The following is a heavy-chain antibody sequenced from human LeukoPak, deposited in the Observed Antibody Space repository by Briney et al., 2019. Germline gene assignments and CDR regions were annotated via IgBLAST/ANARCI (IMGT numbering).Heavy chain of an antibody. V-gene: IGHV4-59*08. CDR1: GGSISSYY. CDR2: IYYSGST. D-gene: IGHD3-10*01. J-gene: IGHJ4*02. Sequence: SETLSLTCTVSGGSISSYYWSWIRQPPGKGLEWIGYIYYSGSTNYNPSLKSRVTISVDTSKNQFSLKLSSVTAADTAVYYCARLSSGYWGQGTLVTVSS. CDR3: ARLSSGY.